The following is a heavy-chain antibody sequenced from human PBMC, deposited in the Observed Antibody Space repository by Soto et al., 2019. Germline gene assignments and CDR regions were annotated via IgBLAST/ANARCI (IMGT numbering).Heavy chain of an antibody. CDR1: GGTFSSYA. D-gene: IGHD3-22*01. V-gene: IGHV1-69*06. Sequence: QVQLVQSGAEVKKPGSSVKVSCKASGGTFSSYAISWVRQAPGQGLEWMGGIIPIFGTANYAQKFQGRVTITADKSTSKAYRELSSLRSEDTAVYYCARFSYDSSGYPTWYFDLWGRGTLVTVSS. J-gene: IGHJ2*01. CDR2: IIPIFGTA. CDR3: ARFSYDSSGYPTWYFDL.